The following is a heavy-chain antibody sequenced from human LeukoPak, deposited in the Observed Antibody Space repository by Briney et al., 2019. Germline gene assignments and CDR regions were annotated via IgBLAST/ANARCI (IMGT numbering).Heavy chain of an antibody. D-gene: IGHD5-12*01. Sequence: PSETPSLTCAVYGGSFSGYYWSWIRQPPGKGLEWIGEINHSGSTNYNPSLKSRVTISVDTSKNQFSLKLSSVTAADTAVYYCARAVRGYSGSKYYFDYWGQGTLVTVSS. J-gene: IGHJ4*02. CDR1: GGSFSGYY. V-gene: IGHV4-34*01. CDR2: INHSGST. CDR3: ARAVRGYSGSKYYFDY.